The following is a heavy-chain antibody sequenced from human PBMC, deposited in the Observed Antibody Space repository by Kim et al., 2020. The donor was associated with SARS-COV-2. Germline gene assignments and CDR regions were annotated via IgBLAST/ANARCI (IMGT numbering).Heavy chain of an antibody. D-gene: IGHD3-10*01. CDR2: IYYSGST. J-gene: IGHJ4*02. CDR1: GGSISSGGYY. Sequence: SETLSLTCTVSGGSISSGGYYWSWIRQHPGKGLEWIGYIYYSGSTYYNPSLKSRVTISVDTSKNQFSLKLSSVTAADTAVYYFARGPLWFGEPGGYYFDYWGQGTLVNVSS. CDR3: ARGPLWFGEPGGYYFDY. V-gene: IGHV4-31*03.